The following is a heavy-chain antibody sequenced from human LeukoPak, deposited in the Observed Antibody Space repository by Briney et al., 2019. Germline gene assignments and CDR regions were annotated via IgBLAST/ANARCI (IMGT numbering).Heavy chain of an antibody. V-gene: IGHV3-23*01. CDR3: ARGGGPTTYYFAY. J-gene: IGHJ4*02. CDR1: GFTYSIYA. CDR2: ISGSGDTT. D-gene: IGHD1-1*01. Sequence: GGSLRLSCAASGFTYSIYAMSWVRQAPGKGLEWVSGISGSGDTTHYADSVTGRFTISRDNSKNKLYLDMNRLRAEDTAAYYCARGGGPTTYYFAYWGQGTLVIDSS.